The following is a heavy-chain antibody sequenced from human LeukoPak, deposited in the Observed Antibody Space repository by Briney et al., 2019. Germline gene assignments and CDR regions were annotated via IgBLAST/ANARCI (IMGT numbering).Heavy chain of an antibody. CDR2: ISSSSYI. D-gene: IGHD3-16*01. Sequence: SGGSLRLSCAASGFTFKTYTMHWVRQAPGMGLEWVSSISSSSYIFYADSVKGRFTISRDNAKNSLYLQMSSLRAEDAAVYYCARPAYTAAYDLWGQGTMVTVSS. CDR1: GFTFKTYT. CDR3: ARPAYTAAYDL. J-gene: IGHJ3*01. V-gene: IGHV3-21*01.